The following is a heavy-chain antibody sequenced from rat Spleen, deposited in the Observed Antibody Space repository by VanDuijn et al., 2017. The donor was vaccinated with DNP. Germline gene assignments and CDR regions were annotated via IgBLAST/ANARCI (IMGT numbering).Heavy chain of an antibody. D-gene: IGHD1-11*01. Sequence: EVRLQESGPGLVKPSQSLSLTCSVTGYSITSNYWAWIRKFPGNKMEWMGYISYSGTTGYNPSLKSRISITRDTSKNQFLLQVNSVTTEDTATYYCARGLNYGGYKYYYWYFDFWGPGTMVTVSS. CDR3: ARGLNYGGYKYYYWYFDF. J-gene: IGHJ1*01. V-gene: IGHV3-1*01. CDR2: ISYSGTT. CDR1: GYSITSNY.